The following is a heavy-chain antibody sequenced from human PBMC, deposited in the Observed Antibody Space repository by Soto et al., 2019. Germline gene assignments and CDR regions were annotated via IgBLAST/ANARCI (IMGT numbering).Heavy chain of an antibody. J-gene: IGHJ4*02. CDR1: GYTFTNFG. CDR3: ARGGTPIDY. CDR2: ISAYNGNT. D-gene: IGHD3-16*01. Sequence: QVQLVQSGAEVKKPGASVKVSCKTSGYTFTNFGLSWVRQAPGQGLEWMGWISAYNGNTNYAQNFQGRDTMTTDTSTSTAYIKLRSLISDDTALYYCARGGTPIDYRGQGTLVTVSS. V-gene: IGHV1-18*01.